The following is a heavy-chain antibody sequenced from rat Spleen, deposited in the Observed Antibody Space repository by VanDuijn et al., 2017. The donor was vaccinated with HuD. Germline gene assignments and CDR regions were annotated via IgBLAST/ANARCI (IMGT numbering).Heavy chain of an antibody. CDR2: IIYDGSNT. J-gene: IGHJ2*01. V-gene: IGHV5-7*01. CDR3: ARPTTGIPFNY. CDR1: GFIFSNYT. Sequence: EVQLVESGGGLVQPGRSLKLSCAASGFIFSNYTMAWVRQAPKKGLEWVAAIIYDGSNTFYRDSVKGRFTSSRDNAKSTLYLQMDSLRSEDTAIYYCARPTTGIPFNYWGQGVMVTVSS. D-gene: IGHD1-9*01.